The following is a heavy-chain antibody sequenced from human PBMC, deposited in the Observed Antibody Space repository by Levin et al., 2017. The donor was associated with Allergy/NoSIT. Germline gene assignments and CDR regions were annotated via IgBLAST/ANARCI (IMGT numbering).Heavy chain of an antibody. D-gene: IGHD6-13*01. CDR2: IKSKTDGGTT. J-gene: IGHJ6*02. V-gene: IGHV3-15*01. Sequence: LSLTCAASGFTFSNAWMSWVRQAPGKGLEWVGRIKSKTDGGTTDYAAPVKGRFTISRDDSKNTLYLQMNSLKTEDTAVYYCTTGILYSSSWSHYYYYYGMDVWGQGTTVTVSS. CDR3: TTGILYSSSWSHYYYYYGMDV. CDR1: GFTFSNAW.